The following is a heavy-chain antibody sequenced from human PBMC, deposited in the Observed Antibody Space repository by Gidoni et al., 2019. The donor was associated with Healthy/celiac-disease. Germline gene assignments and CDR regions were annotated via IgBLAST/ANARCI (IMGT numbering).Heavy chain of an antibody. J-gene: IGHJ4*02. Sequence: EVQLVESGGGLVPPGGSLRLSCAASGFPFSSYSMNWVRQAPGKGLEWVSYISSSSSTIYYADSVKGRFTISRDNAKNSLYLQMNSLRAEDTAVYYCARDPTRDGHRFDYWGQGTLVTVSS. CDR3: ARDPTRDGHRFDY. CDR2: ISSSSSTI. V-gene: IGHV3-48*01. CDR1: GFPFSSYS. D-gene: IGHD2-2*01.